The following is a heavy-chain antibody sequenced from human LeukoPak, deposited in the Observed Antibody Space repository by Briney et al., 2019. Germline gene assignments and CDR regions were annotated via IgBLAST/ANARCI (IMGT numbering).Heavy chain of an antibody. CDR2: INHSGST. D-gene: IGHD1-26*01. Sequence: SETLSLTCAVYGGSFSGYYWSWIRQPPGKGLEWIGEINHSGSTNYNPSLKSRVTISVDTSKNQFSLKLSAVTAADTAVYYCARHVGAFDIWGQGTMVTVSS. CDR1: GGSFSGYY. CDR3: ARHVGAFDI. V-gene: IGHV4-34*01. J-gene: IGHJ3*02.